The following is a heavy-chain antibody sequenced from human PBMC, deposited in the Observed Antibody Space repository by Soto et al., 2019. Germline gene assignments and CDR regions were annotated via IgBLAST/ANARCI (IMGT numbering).Heavy chain of an antibody. V-gene: IGHV5-51*01. D-gene: IGHD2-15*01. CDR3: ARLCSGGSCYPYYYYGMDV. Sequence: PGESLKISCKGSGYSFTSYWIGWVRQMPGKGLEWMGIIYPGDSGTRYSPSFQGQVTISADKSISTAYLQWSSLKASDTAMYYCARLCSGGSCYPYYYYGMDVWGQGTTVTVSS. J-gene: IGHJ6*02. CDR2: IYPGDSGT. CDR1: GYSFTSYW.